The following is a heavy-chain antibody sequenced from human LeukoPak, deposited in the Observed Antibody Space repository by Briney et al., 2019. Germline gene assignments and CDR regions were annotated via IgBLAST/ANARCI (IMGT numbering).Heavy chain of an antibody. CDR2: ISYDGSNK. J-gene: IGHJ4*02. CDR3: ARGEGSRSRGYDIDS. Sequence: GGSLRLSCAASGFTFSSYAMHWVRQAPGKGLEWVAVISYDGSNKYYADSVKGRFTISRDNSKNTLYLQMNSLRGEDTAVYYCARGEGSRSRGYDIDSWGQGTLVTVSS. V-gene: IGHV3-30-3*01. CDR1: GFTFSSYA. D-gene: IGHD5-12*01.